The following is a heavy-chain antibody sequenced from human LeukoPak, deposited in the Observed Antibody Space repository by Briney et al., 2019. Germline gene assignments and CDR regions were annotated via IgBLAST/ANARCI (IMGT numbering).Heavy chain of an antibody. CDR2: IKQDGSEK. D-gene: IGHD3-10*01. CDR1: GFTFSSYG. CDR3: ARRRHGYYYGSFDP. Sequence: GGSLRLSCAASGFTFSSYGMHWVRQAPGKGLEWVANIKQDGSEKYYVDSVKGRFTISRDNAKNSLYLQMNSLRAEDTAVYYCARRRHGYYYGSFDPWGQGTLVTVSS. V-gene: IGHV3-7*01. J-gene: IGHJ5*02.